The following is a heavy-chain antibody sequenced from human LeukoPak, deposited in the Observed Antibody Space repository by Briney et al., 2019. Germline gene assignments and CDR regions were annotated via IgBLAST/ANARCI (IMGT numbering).Heavy chain of an antibody. Sequence: SQTLSLTCAISGDSVSSNSAAWNWIRQSPSRGLEWLGRTYYRSKWYNDYAVSVKSRITINPDTSKNQFSLKLSSVTAADTAVYYCARERRIAVAGTEDYFDYWGQGTLVTVSS. D-gene: IGHD6-19*01. J-gene: IGHJ4*02. V-gene: IGHV6-1*01. CDR2: TYYRSKWYN. CDR1: GDSVSSNSAA. CDR3: ARERRIAVAGTEDYFDY.